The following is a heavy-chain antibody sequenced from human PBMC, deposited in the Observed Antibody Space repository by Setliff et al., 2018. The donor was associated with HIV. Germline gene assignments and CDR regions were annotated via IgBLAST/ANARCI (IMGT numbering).Heavy chain of an antibody. CDR2: IKPNTGGT. J-gene: IGHJ4*02. D-gene: IGHD3-9*01. CDR3: ATGQFFDWSPDS. Sequence: ASVKVSCKVSGDTLTGYYIHWVRQAPGQGLEWMGWIKPNTGGTNFAQQFQGRVTMTRDTSISTAYMELSSLRSDDMAVYYCATGQFFDWSPDSWGQGTLVTVSS. CDR1: GDTLTGYY. V-gene: IGHV1-2*02.